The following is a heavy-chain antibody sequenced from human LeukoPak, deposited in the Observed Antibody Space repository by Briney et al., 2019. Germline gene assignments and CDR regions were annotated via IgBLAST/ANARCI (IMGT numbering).Heavy chain of an antibody. J-gene: IGHJ4*02. CDR3: ATAMYCSSPSCFDY. Sequence: PSETLSLTCTVSGGSISSSSYYWGWIRQPPGKGLEWIGSIYYSGSTYYNPSLKSRVTISVDMSKNQFSLKLSSVTAADTAVYYCATAMYCSSPSCFDYWGQGTLVTVSS. CDR1: GGSISSSSYY. D-gene: IGHD2-2*01. CDR2: IYYSGST. V-gene: IGHV4-39*07.